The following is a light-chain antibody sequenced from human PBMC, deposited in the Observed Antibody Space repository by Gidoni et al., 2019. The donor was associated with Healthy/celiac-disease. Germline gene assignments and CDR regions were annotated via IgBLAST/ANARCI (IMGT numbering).Light chain of an antibody. J-gene: IGKJ4*01. CDR1: QSISSY. V-gene: IGKV1-39*01. CDR2: AAS. CDR3: QQSYSTPRT. Sequence: IQMTQSPSSLSASVGDRVTITCRASQSISSYLNWYQQKPGKAPKLLIYAASRLQSGVPSRFSGSGSGTDFTLTISSLQPEDFATYYCQQSYSTPRTFGGGTKVEIK.